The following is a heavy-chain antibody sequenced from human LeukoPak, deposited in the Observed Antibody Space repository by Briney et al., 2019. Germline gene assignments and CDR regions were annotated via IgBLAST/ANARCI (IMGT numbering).Heavy chain of an antibody. CDR2: ISSSSSYI. D-gene: IGHD4-11*01. CDR1: GFTFSSYS. CDR3: ARDGSRSNYVGGVSY. J-gene: IGHJ4*02. Sequence: GGSLRLSCAASGFTFSSYSMNWVRQAPGKGLEWVSSISSSSSYIYYADSVKGRFTISRGNAKNSLYLQMNSLRAEDTAVYYCARDGSRSNYVGGVSYWGQGTLVTVSS. V-gene: IGHV3-21*01.